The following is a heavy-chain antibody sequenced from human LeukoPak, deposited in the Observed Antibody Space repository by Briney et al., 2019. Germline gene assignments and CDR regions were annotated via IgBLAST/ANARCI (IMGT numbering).Heavy chain of an antibody. D-gene: IGHD2-2*01. Sequence: ASVKVSCKASGYTFTSYGISWVRQATGQGLEWMGWMNPNSGNTGYAQKFQGRVTMTRNTSISTAYMELSSLRSEDTAVYYCARGIDCSSTSCPRYYYYYYGMDVWGQGTTVTVSS. J-gene: IGHJ6*02. CDR1: GYTFTSYG. V-gene: IGHV1-8*02. CDR2: MNPNSGNT. CDR3: ARGIDCSSTSCPRYYYYYYGMDV.